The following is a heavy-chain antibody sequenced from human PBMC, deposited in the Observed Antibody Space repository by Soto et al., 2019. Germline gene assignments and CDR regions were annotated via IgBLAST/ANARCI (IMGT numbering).Heavy chain of an antibody. CDR3: ANPPSSYYYYGMDV. V-gene: IGHV3-23*01. J-gene: IGHJ6*02. CDR2: ISGSGGST. Sequence: GGSLRLSCAASGFTFSSYAMSWVRQAPGKGLEWVSAISGSGGSTYYADSVKGRFTISRDNSKNTLYLQMNSLRAEDTAVYYCANPPSSYYYYGMDVWGQGTTVTVSS. CDR1: GFTFSSYA. D-gene: IGHD6-13*01.